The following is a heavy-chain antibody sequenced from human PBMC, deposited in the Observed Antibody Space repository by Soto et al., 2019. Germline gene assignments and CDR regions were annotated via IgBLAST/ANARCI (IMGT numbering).Heavy chain of an antibody. D-gene: IGHD3-22*01. CDR2: INPSGGST. CDR1: GYTLIMYY. Sequence: ASVKVSCKASGYTLIMYYIHWMRQAPGQGLEWMGLINPSGGSTTYAQKFQGRVTMTRDTSTSTVYMDLSSLKSEDTAVYYCARAPYSSGYYYAIDYWGQGTQVTVSS. V-gene: IGHV1-46*01. J-gene: IGHJ4*02. CDR3: ARAPYSSGYYYAIDY.